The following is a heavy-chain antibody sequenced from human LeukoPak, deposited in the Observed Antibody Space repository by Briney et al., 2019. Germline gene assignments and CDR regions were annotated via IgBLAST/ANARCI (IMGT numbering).Heavy chain of an antibody. D-gene: IGHD3-16*01. Sequence: GGSLRLSCVASGFSFISYEMHWVRQAPGKGLEWLSYISSSGSTKYYADSVKGRFTFSRDNAKDSLYLQTNSLRVEDTAVYYCARAPAGGGNYYGMDVWGKGTTVTVSS. V-gene: IGHV3-48*03. CDR3: ARAPAGGGNYYGMDV. CDR2: ISSSGSTK. J-gene: IGHJ6*04. CDR1: GFSFISYE.